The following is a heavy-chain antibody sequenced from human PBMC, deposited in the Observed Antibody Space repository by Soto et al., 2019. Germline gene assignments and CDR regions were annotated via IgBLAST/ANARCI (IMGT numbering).Heavy chain of an antibody. J-gene: IGHJ5*02. D-gene: IGHD3-22*01. CDR3: ARGLPQKYYYDSSGYYYPSRNWFDP. Sequence: SETLSLTCAVYGGSFSGYYWSWIRQPPGKGLEWIGEINHSGSTNYNPSLKSRVTISVDTSKNQFSLKLSSVTAADTAVYYCARGLPQKYYYDSSGYYYPSRNWFDPWGQGTLVTVSS. V-gene: IGHV4-34*01. CDR1: GGSFSGYY. CDR2: INHSGST.